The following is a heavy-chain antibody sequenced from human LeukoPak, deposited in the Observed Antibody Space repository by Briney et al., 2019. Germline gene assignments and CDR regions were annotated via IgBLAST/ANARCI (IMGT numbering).Heavy chain of an antibody. CDR2: ISNNGGYT. D-gene: IGHD2-15*01. Sequence: GGSLRLSCAASGFTFSSSAMSWVHQAPGKGLEWVSAISNNGGYTYYADSVQGRFTISIDNSKSTLCLQMNSLRAEDTAVYYCAKQLGYCSDGSCYFPYWGQGTLVTVSS. V-gene: IGHV3-23*01. CDR3: AKQLGYCSDGSCYFPY. J-gene: IGHJ4*02. CDR1: GFTFSSSA.